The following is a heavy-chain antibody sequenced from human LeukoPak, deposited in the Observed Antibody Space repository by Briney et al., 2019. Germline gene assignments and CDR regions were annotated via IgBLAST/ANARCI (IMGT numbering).Heavy chain of an antibody. CDR2: IRSKAYGGTT. D-gene: IGHD4-23*01. V-gene: IGHV3-49*03. CDR1: GFTFGDYA. Sequence: GGSLRLSCTASGFTFGDYAMSWFRQAPGKGLEWVGFIRSKAYGGTTEYAASVKGRFTISRDDSKSIAYLQMNSLKTEDTAVYYCARDRTTTVVTCDWGQGALVTVSS. CDR3: ARDRTTTVVTCD. J-gene: IGHJ4*02.